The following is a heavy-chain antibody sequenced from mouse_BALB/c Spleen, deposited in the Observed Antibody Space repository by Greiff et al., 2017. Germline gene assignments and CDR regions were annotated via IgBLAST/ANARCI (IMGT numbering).Heavy chain of an antibody. CDR1: GFTFSSFG. J-gene: IGHJ4*01. CDR3: AREVRHAMDY. D-gene: IGHD2-14*01. V-gene: IGHV5-17*02. CDR2: ISSGSSTI. Sequence: DVKLVESGGGLVQPGGSRKLSCAASGFTFSSFGMHWVRQAPEKGLEWVAYISSGSSTIYYADTVKGRFTISRDNPKNTLFLQMTSLRSEDTAMYYCAREVRHAMDYWGQGTSVTVSS.